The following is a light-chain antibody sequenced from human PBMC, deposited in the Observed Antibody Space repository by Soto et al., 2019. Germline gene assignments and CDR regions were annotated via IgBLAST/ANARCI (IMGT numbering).Light chain of an antibody. J-gene: IGLJ1*01. V-gene: IGLV1-44*01. CDR3: CSYGGMYSYV. Sequence: QSVLTQPPSASGTPGQRVTISCSGSSSNIGSNTVNWYQQLPGTAPKLLIYSNNQRPSGVPDRFSGSKSGTSASLAISGLQAEDEADYYCCSYGGMYSYVFGAGTKLTVL. CDR2: SNN. CDR1: SSNIGSNT.